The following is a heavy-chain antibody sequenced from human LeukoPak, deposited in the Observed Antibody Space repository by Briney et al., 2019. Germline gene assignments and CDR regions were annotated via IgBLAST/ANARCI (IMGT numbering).Heavy chain of an antibody. Sequence: SETLSLTCSVSGDSTSTHNWNWIRQSPGKGLEWIGYIYSSGNTKYSPSLKSRVIISADTSKNEFSLKLSAVTAADTAVYYCARSGAKAVVLGWFDPWGQGTLVTVSS. CDR1: GDSTSTHN. CDR2: IYSSGNT. J-gene: IGHJ5*02. D-gene: IGHD7-27*01. CDR3: ARSGAKAVVLGWFDP. V-gene: IGHV4-59*11.